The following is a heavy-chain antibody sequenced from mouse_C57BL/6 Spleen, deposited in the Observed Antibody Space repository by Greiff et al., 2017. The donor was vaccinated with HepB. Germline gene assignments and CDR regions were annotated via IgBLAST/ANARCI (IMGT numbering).Heavy chain of an antibody. CDR1: GFTFSSYG. Sequence: EVKLMESGGDLVKPGGSLKLSCAASGFTFSSYGMSWVRQTPDKRLEWVATISSGGSYTYYPDSVKGRFTISRDNAKNTLYLQMSSLKSEDTAMYYCARRGITTVVAGDYFDYWGQGTTLTVSS. V-gene: IGHV5-6*02. J-gene: IGHJ2*01. CDR3: ARRGITTVVAGDYFDY. CDR2: ISSGGSYT. D-gene: IGHD1-1*01.